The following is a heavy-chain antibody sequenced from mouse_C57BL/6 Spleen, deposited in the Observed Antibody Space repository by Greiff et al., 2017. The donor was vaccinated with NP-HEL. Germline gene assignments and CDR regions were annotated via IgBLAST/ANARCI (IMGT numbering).Heavy chain of an antibody. J-gene: IGHJ2*01. Sequence: QVHVKQSGAELVRPGASVTLSCKASGYTFTDYEMHWVKQTPVHGLEWIGAIDPDTGGTAYNQKFKGKAILTADKSSSTAYMELRSLTSEDSAVYYCTRTTVVATDYWGQGTTLTVSS. CDR1: GYTFTDYE. CDR3: TRTTVVATDY. V-gene: IGHV1-15*01. CDR2: IDPDTGGT. D-gene: IGHD1-1*01.